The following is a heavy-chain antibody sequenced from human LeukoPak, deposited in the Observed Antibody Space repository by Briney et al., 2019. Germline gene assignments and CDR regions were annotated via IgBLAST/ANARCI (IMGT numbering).Heavy chain of an antibody. CDR2: INPNSGDT. Sequence: ASVKVSCKASGYTFTGYYMHWVRQAPGQGLEWMGWINPNSGDTNYAQKFQGRVTMTRDTSISTAYMELSRLRSDDTAVYYCASGGITIFGVVIPNPDYWGQGTLVTVSS. D-gene: IGHD3-3*01. J-gene: IGHJ4*02. CDR3: ASGGITIFGVVIPNPDY. CDR1: GYTFTGYY. V-gene: IGHV1-2*02.